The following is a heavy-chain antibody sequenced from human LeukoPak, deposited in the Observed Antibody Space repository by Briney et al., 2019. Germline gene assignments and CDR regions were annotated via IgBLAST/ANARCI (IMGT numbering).Heavy chain of an antibody. CDR1: GFTFDEYA. J-gene: IGHJ4*02. V-gene: IGHV3-9*01. CDR3: ARGNWLRADY. Sequence: GRSLRLSCAASGFTFDEYAMHWVRQAPGKGLEWVSGISWNSGSKGYAGSVKGRFTISRDNAKNTLYLQMNSLRAEDTAVYYCARGNWLRADYWGQGTLVTVSS. CDR2: ISWNSGSK. D-gene: IGHD3-22*01.